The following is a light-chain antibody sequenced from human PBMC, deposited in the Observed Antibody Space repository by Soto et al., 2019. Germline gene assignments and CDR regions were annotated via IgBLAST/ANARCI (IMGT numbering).Light chain of an antibody. CDR1: TSNIGSNL. V-gene: IGLV1-47*02. CDR3: AVWDDSLSGGL. CDR2: NDN. J-gene: IGLJ2*01. Sequence: QSALAQPPSASGTPGQRVTISCSGSTSNIGSNLASWYQQLPGSAPKLLIYNDNERPSGVPDRFSGSKSGTSASLGISGLRSEDEADYYCAVWDDSLSGGLFGGGTK.